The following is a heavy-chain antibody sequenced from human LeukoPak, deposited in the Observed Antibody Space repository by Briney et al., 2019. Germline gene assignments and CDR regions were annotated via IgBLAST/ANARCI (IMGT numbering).Heavy chain of an antibody. CDR1: GFTFSSYG. Sequence: GGSLRLPCAASGFTFSSYGMHWVRQAPGKGLEWVAVIWYDGSNKYYADSVKGRFTISRDNSKNTLYLQMNSLRAEDTAVYYCARQYGDYGDFFDYWGQGTLVTVSS. CDR2: IWYDGSNK. J-gene: IGHJ4*02. D-gene: IGHD4-17*01. V-gene: IGHV3-33*01. CDR3: ARQYGDYGDFFDY.